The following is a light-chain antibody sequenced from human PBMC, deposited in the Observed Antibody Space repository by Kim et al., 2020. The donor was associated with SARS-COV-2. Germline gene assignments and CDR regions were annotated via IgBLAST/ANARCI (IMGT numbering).Light chain of an antibody. CDR3: SSHAGSENWA. CDR1: SSDVGSHRY. CDR2: EVN. J-gene: IGLJ3*02. V-gene: IGLV2-8*01. Sequence: QSALTQPPSASGSPGQSVTISCTGTSSDVGSHRYVSWYQQYPGKAPKLMIYEVNKRPSGVPDRFAGSKSGNTASLTVSGLQAEDEADYYCSSHAGSENWAFGAGTKVTVL.